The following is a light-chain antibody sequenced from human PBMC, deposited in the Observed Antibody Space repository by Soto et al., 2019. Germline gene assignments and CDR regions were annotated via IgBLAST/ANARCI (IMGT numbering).Light chain of an antibody. Sequence: DINMTQSPSTLSASVGDRVTITCRASQSISSRLAWYQQKPETAPKLLIDTASTLPGGAPTRSGGSGCGTVFTLTISCLLSEDFATYYCQQYYSYRVTFGQGTKVDNK. CDR1: QSISSR. V-gene: IGKV1-5*03. CDR3: QQYYSYRVT. J-gene: IGKJ1*01. CDR2: TAS.